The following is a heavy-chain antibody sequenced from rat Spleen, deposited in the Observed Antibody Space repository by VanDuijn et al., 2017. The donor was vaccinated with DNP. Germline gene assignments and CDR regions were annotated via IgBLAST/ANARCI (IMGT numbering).Heavy chain of an antibody. V-gene: IGHV5-25*01. CDR1: GFTFSNYD. D-gene: IGHD4-3*01. J-gene: IGHJ3*01. CDR3: VRPYNSGYTWLAY. Sequence: EVQLVESGGGLVQPGRSLKLSCAASGFTFSNYDMAWVRQAPTKGLEWVASITTSGGSTYYRDSVKGRITVSRDNAKSTLYLQMDSPRSEDTATYYCVRPYNSGYTWLAYWGQGTLVTVSS. CDR2: ITTSGGST.